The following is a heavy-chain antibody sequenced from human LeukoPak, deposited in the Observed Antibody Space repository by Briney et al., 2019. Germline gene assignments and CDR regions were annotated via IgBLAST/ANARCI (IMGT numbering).Heavy chain of an antibody. CDR1: GYTFTSYG. CDR2: INPSGGST. V-gene: IGHV1-46*01. J-gene: IGHJ4*02. CDR3: ARDPTEGAGDY. D-gene: IGHD6-19*01. Sequence: ASVKVSCKASGYTFTSYGISWVRQAPGQGLEWMGIINPSGGSTSYAQKFQGRVTMTRDTSTSTVYMELSSLRSEDTAVYYCARDPTEGAGDYWGQGTLVTVSS.